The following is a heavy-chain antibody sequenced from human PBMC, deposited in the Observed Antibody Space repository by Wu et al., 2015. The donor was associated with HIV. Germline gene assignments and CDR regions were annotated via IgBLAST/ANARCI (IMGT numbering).Heavy chain of an antibody. CDR2: ISGHNGHT. CDR1: HFSFGSYS. J-gene: IGHJ4*02. Sequence: QAALWQSGVKTQKPGTSVTVSCQASHFSFGSYSFSWVRQGPAQGLEWMGWISGHNGHTVYSEKFQHRITLTKDIGTALITLELRNLTSDDTALYFCMRRQQFLDQWGQGTLITVSS. V-gene: IGHV1-18*01. D-gene: IGHD6-13*01. CDR3: MRRQQFLDQ.